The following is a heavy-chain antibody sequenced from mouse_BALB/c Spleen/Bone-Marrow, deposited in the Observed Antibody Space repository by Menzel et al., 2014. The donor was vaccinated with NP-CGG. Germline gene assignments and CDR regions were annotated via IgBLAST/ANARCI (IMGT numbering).Heavy chain of an antibody. J-gene: IGHJ3*01. CDR3: TRLDSSGYGAY. CDR1: GYTFTDYE. CDR2: IDPETGGT. V-gene: IGHV1-15*01. Sequence: QVQLQQPGAELVRPGASVTLSCKASGYTFTDYEMHWLKQTPVHGLEWIGAIDPETGGTAYNQKFKGRATLTTDKSSSAAYMERRSLTSEDAAVYYCTRLDSSGYGAYWGQGTLVTVSA. D-gene: IGHD3-2*01.